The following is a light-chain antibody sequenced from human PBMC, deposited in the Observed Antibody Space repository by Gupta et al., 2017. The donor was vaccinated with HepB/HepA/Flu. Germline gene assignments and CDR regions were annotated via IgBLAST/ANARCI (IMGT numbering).Light chain of an antibody. CDR1: SSDVGGYNY. V-gene: IGLV2-11*01. CDR2: DVS. J-gene: IGLJ1*01. CDR3: CSYTGSYPLV. Sequence: QSALTQPRSVSGSPGQSVTISCTGTSSDVGGYNYVSWYQQHPGKAPKFMIYDVSKRPSGVPDRFSGSKSGNTASLTISGLQAEDEADYYCCSYTGSYPLVFGTGTKVTVL.